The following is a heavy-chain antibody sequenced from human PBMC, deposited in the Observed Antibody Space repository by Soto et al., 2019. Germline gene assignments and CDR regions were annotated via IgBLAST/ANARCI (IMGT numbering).Heavy chain of an antibody. V-gene: IGHV3-64*02. J-gene: IGHJ3*02. Sequence: GGSLRLSCAASGFTFSSYAMHWARQAPGKGLEYVSAISSNGGSTYYADSVKGRFTISRDNSKNTLYLQMGSLRAEDMAVYYCARGSEYYDSSGYYFDAFDIWGQGTMVTVSS. CDR2: ISSNGGST. CDR3: ARGSEYYDSSGYYFDAFDI. CDR1: GFTFSSYA. D-gene: IGHD3-22*01.